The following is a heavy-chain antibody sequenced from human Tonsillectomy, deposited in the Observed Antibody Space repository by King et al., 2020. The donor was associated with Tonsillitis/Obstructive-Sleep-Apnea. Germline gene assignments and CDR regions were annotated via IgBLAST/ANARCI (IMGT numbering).Heavy chain of an antibody. CDR2: ISYDGSNK. J-gene: IGHJ4*02. Sequence: VQLVESGGGEVQPGRSLRLSCAVSGFTFSSYGMHWVRQAPGKGREWVAVISYDGSNKYYADSVKGRFTISRDNSKNTLYLQMNSLRAEDTAVYYCAKGGEAFDYWGQGTLVTVSS. V-gene: IGHV3-30*18. D-gene: IGHD3-16*01. CDR3: AKGGEAFDY. CDR1: GFTFSSYG.